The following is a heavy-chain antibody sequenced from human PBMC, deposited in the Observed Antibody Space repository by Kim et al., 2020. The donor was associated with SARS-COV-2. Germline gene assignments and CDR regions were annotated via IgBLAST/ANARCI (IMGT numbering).Heavy chain of an antibody. J-gene: IGHJ4*02. D-gene: IGHD3-10*01. Sequence: SETLSLTCTVSGGSITSSDYYCGWIRQPPGKGLAWIGSISYSGTTYYKSSLRSRVTISVDTSKNQFSLNLSSVTVADTAVYLCARMGGSGSSIFTFDFCGQGTVVTVSS. CDR3: ARMGGSGSSIFTFDF. CDR1: GGSITSSDYY. CDR2: ISYSGTT. V-gene: IGHV4-39*01.